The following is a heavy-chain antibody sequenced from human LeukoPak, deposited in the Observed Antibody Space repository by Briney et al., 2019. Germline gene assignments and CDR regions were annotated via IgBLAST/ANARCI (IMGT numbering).Heavy chain of an antibody. V-gene: IGHV4-38-2*02. CDR2: IYHSGST. J-gene: IGHJ4*02. CDR3: ARVTGYMIEDYFDY. CDR1: GYSISSGYY. Sequence: PSETLSLTCTVSGYSISSGYYWGWIRQPPGKGLEWIGSIYHSGSTYYNPSLKSRLTISADTSKNQFSLRLSSVTAADTAVYYCARVTGYMIEDYFDYWGQGTLVTVSS. D-gene: IGHD3-22*01.